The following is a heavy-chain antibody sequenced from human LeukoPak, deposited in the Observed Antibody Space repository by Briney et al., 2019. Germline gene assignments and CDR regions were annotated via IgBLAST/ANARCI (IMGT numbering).Heavy chain of an antibody. V-gene: IGHV4-59*01. J-gene: IGHJ3*02. CDR2: IYYSGST. CDR1: GGSLSSYY. Sequence: PSETLSLTCTVSGGSLSSYYWSWIRQPPGKGLEWIGYIYYSGSTNYNPSLKSRVTISVDTSKNQFSLKLSPVTAADTAVYYCAKFWGPYCGGDCPRLAAFDIWGQGTMVTVSS. D-gene: IGHD2-21*02. CDR3: AKFWGPYCGGDCPRLAAFDI.